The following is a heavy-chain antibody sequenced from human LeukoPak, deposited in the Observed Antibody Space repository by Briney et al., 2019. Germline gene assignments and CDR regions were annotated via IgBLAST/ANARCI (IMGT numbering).Heavy chain of an antibody. D-gene: IGHD1-26*01. CDR1: GFTFSNYA. J-gene: IGHJ4*02. CDR3: ARAPSGATPFFDY. V-gene: IGHV3-23*01. CDR2: ISGSGGSI. Sequence: GGSLRLSCAASGFTFSNYAMSWVRQAPGKGLEWVSGISGSGGSIYYADSVRGRFAISRDNSKNTLYLQMNSLRAEDTAVYYCARAPSGATPFFDYWGQGTLVTVSS.